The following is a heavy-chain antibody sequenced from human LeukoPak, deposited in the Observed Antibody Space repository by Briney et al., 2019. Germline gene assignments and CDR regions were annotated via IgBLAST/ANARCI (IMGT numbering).Heavy chain of an antibody. CDR1: GFTFGDYA. V-gene: IGHV3-49*04. J-gene: IGHJ5*02. CDR2: IRSKAYGGTT. CDR3: TRDLSGGYYDSSGYS. D-gene: IGHD3-22*01. Sequence: GRSLRLSCTASGFTFGDYAMSWVRQAPGKGLEWVGFIRSKAYGGTTEYAASVKGRFTISRDDSKSIAYLQMNSLKTEDTAAYYCTRDLSGGYYDSSGYSWGQGTLVTVSS.